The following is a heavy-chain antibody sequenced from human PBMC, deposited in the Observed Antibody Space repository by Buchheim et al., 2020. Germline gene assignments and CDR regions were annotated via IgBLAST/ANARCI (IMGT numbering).Heavy chain of an antibody. CDR2: ISGSGGST. CDR1: GFTFSSYA. CDR3: AKTPGVWFGEFSYFQH. Sequence: EVQLLESGGGLVQPGGSLRLSCAASGFTFSSYAMSWVRQAPGKGLEWVSAISGSGGSTYYADSVKGRFTISRDNSKNKLYLQINSLRAEDTAVYYCAKTPGVWFGEFSYFQHWGQGTL. J-gene: IGHJ1*01. V-gene: IGHV3-23*01. D-gene: IGHD3-10*01.